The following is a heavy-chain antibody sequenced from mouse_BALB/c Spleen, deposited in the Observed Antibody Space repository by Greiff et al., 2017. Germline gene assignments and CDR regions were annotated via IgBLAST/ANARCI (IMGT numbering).Heavy chain of an antibody. V-gene: IGHV3-8*02. CDR2: ISYSGST. D-gene: IGHD2-3*01. CDR3: ARIYDGYYPFAY. J-gene: IGHJ3*01. Sequence: EVKLVESGPSLVKPSQTLSLTCSVTGDSITSGYWNWIRKFPGNKLEYMGYISYSGSTYYNSSLKSRISITRDTSKNQYYLQLNSVTTEDTATYYCARIYDGYYPFAYWGQGTLVTVSA. CDR1: GDSITSGY.